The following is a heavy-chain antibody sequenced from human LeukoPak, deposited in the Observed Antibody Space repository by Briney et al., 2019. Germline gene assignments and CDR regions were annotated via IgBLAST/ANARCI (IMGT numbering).Heavy chain of an antibody. J-gene: IGHJ4*02. Sequence: PGGSLRLSCAASGFTFSSYAMHWVRQAPGKGLEYVSAISSNGGSTYYANSVKGRFTISRDNSKNTLYLQMGSLRAEDMAVYYCARGTRGFDYWGQGTLVTVSS. CDR3: ARGTRGFDY. CDR1: GFTFSSYA. V-gene: IGHV3-64*01. CDR2: ISSNGGST. D-gene: IGHD3-10*01.